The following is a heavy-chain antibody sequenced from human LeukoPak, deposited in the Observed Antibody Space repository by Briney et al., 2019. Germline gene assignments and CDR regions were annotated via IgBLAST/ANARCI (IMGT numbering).Heavy chain of an antibody. CDR2: ISYDGSNK. Sequence: GRSLRLSCAASGFTFSGYGMHWVRRAPGKGLEWVAVISYDGSNKYYADSVKGRFTISRDNSKNTLYLQMNSLRAEDTAVYYCAKDLRASYYDILTGYYPQGFDYWGQETLVTVSS. V-gene: IGHV3-30*18. J-gene: IGHJ4*02. CDR3: AKDLRASYYDILTGYYPQGFDY. CDR1: GFTFSGYG. D-gene: IGHD3-9*01.